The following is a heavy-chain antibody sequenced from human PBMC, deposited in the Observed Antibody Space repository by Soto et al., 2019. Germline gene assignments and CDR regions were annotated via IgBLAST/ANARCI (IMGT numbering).Heavy chain of an antibody. J-gene: IGHJ2*01. D-gene: IGHD2-15*01. CDR1: GGSISSSSYY. CDR2: IYYSGST. V-gene: IGHV4-39*01. CDR3: ARRDCSGGSCYSGGPDHDRGGYFDL. Sequence: QLQLQESGPGLVKPSETLSLTCTVSGGSISSSSYYWGWIRQPPGKGLEWIGSIYYSGSTYYNQSLKSRVTISVDTSKNQFSLKLSSVTAADTAVYYCARRDCSGGSCYSGGPDHDRGGYFDLWGRGTLVTVSS.